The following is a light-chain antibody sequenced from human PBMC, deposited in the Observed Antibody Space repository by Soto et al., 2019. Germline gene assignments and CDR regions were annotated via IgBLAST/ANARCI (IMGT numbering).Light chain of an antibody. CDR3: QQYGDAPYT. Sequence: IVLTQSPDTLYLSPGASATVYYSASQRVTNKRLTWYQPKPGQAPRLLLYGAPSRAGGIPEKFSGTGSGTNFTHTINRLDPEDFAVYDCQQYGDAPYTFAQWTKLEI. CDR2: GAP. CDR1: QRVTNKR. J-gene: IGKJ2*01. V-gene: IGKV3-20*01.